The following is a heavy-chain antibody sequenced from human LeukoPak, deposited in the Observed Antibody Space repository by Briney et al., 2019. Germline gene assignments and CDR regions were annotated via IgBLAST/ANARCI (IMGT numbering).Heavy chain of an antibody. J-gene: IGHJ4*02. CDR3: ARRRAGGYDIFDY. CDR1: GFTFSSHS. CDR2: ISGTSSYK. Sequence: GGSLRLSCAASGFTFSSHSINWVRQAPGEGLESVSSISGTSSYKYYADSVKGRFTISRDNAKNSVDLEMNSLRAEDTAVYYCARRRAGGYDIFDYWGRGTLVSVFS. D-gene: IGHD5-12*01. V-gene: IGHV3-21*01.